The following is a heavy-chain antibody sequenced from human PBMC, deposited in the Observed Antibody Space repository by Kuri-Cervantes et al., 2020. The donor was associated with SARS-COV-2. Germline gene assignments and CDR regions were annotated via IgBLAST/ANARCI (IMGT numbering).Heavy chain of an antibody. V-gene: IGHV3-33*03. CDR2: IWYDGRNT. CDR1: GLTFSDYD. Sequence: GESLKISCASSGLTFSDYDMHWVRQAPGKGLEWVAVIWYDGRNTYYTGSVKGRFTISRDKSKSALYLQVKSLRAEDTAVKYCAKGYNNETSAYHWGYDLWGQGTLVTVSS. J-gene: IGHJ5*02. D-gene: IGHD1-14*01. CDR3: AKGYNNETSAYHWGYDL.